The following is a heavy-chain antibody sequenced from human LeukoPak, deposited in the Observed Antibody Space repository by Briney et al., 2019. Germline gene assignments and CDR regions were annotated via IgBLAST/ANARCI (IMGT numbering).Heavy chain of an antibody. CDR3: ATYSFEYFQH. CDR1: GFTFSSYW. V-gene: IGHV3-48*02. J-gene: IGHJ1*01. D-gene: IGHD2-15*01. CDR2: ISGSGGST. Sequence: GGSLRLSCAASGFTFSSYWMNWARQAPGKGLEWVSAISGSGGSTYYADSVKGRFTISRDNAKNSLYLQMNSLRDEDTAVYYCATYSFEYFQHWGQGTLVTVSS.